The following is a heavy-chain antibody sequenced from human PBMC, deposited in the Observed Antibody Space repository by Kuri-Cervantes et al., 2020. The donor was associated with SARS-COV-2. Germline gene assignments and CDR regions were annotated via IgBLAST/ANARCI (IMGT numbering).Heavy chain of an antibody. D-gene: IGHD4-17*01. J-gene: IGHJ3*02. V-gene: IGHV3-21*05. CDR3: ARVDGDYYDAFDI. CDR1: GFTFSSYA. Sequence: GGSLRLSCAASGFTFSSYAMSWVRQAPGKGLEWVSYISSSSSYTNYADSVKGRFTISRDNAKNSLYLQMNSLRAEDTAVYYCARVDGDYYDAFDIWGQGTMVTVSS. CDR2: ISSSSSYT.